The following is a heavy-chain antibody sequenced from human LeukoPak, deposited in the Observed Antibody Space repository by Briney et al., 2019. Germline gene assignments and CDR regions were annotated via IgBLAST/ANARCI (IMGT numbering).Heavy chain of an antibody. V-gene: IGHV4-34*01. CDR2: INHSGST. CDR1: GGSLSGYY. D-gene: IGHD2-15*01. J-gene: IGHJ6*03. CDR3: ARGRISYYYYYMDV. Sequence: SETLSLTCAVYGGSLSGYYWSWIRQPPGKGLEWIGEINHSGSTNYNPSLKSRVTISVDTSKNQFSLKLSSVTAADTAVYYCARGRISYYYYYMDVWGKGTTVTVSS.